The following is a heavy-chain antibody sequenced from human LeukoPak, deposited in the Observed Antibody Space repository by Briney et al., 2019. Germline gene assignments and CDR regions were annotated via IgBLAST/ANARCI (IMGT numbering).Heavy chain of an antibody. CDR1: GGSFSGYY. D-gene: IGHD5-18*01. CDR3: ARVQQLWFTDPKYYFDY. J-gene: IGHJ4*02. Sequence: SETLSLTCAVYGGSFSGYYWSWILQPPGKGLEWIGEINHSGSTNYNPSLKSRVTISVDTSKNQFSLKLSSVTAADTAVYYCARVQQLWFTDPKYYFDYWGQGTLVTVSS. V-gene: IGHV4-34*01. CDR2: INHSGST.